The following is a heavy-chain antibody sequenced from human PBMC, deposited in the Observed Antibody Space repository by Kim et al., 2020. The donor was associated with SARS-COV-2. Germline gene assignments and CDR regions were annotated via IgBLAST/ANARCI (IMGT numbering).Heavy chain of an antibody. D-gene: IGHD6-13*01. CDR1: GGSISSSSYY. CDR3: ASHDKYSSSWFDY. J-gene: IGHJ4*02. V-gene: IGHV4-39*01. CDR2: TYYSGST. Sequence: SETLSLTCTVSGGSISSSSYYWGWIRQPPGKGLEWIGSTYYSGSTYYNPSLKSRVTISVDTSKNQFSLKLSSVTAADTAVYYCASHDKYSSSWFDYWGQG.